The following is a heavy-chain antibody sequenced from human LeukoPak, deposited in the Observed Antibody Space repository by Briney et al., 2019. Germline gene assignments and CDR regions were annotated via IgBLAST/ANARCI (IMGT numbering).Heavy chain of an antibody. Sequence: QPGGSLRLSCAASGFTFSSYWMSWVRQAPGKGLEWVANIKQDGSEKYYVDSVKGRFTISRDNAKNSLYLQMNSLRAEDTAVYYCAREGTICSSTSCYIPDWFDPWGQGTLVIVSS. CDR2: IKQDGSEK. CDR3: AREGTICSSTSCYIPDWFDP. J-gene: IGHJ5*02. V-gene: IGHV3-7*01. CDR1: GFTFSSYW. D-gene: IGHD2-2*02.